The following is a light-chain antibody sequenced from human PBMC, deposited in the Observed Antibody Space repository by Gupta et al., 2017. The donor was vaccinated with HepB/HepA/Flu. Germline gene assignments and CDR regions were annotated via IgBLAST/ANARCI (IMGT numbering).Light chain of an antibody. J-gene: IGKJ5*01. CDR3: QQYNQWPVT. CDR2: GES. Sequence: EIVMMHSPPTLSVSPGEIATLSCRASQSVSAKLAWYQQKPGQAPRLLIYGESTRATGIPDRFSGSGSGTEFTLTISSLQSEDFAIYYCQQYNQWPVTFGQGTQLEIK. CDR1: QSVSAK. V-gene: IGKV3-15*01.